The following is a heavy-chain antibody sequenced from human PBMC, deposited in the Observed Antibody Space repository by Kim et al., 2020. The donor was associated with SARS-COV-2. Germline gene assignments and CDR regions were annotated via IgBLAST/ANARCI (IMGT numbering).Heavy chain of an antibody. CDR2: IKQDGSEK. D-gene: IGHD2-2*01. CDR1: GFTFSSYW. CDR3: ARRAPFGLYCSRVSGCGMDV. Sequence: GGSLRLSCAASGFTFSSYWMSWVRQAPGKGLEWVSNIKQDGSEKYYVDSVKGRFTISRDNAKNSLYLQMNSLRAEDTAVYYCARRAPFGLYCSRVSGCGMDVWGQGTTVTVSS. V-gene: IGHV3-7*03. J-gene: IGHJ6*02.